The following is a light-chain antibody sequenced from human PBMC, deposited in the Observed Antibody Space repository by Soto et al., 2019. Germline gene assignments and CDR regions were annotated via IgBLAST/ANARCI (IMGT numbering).Light chain of an antibody. CDR1: QSVSNNY. Sequence: VLPQSPGTLSLSPGERATLSCRASQSVSNNYLAWYKPKPGQAPRPLIYGASNRATGIPDSFSGSGSGTDFTLTISRLEPEEFAVYYCQQYGSSGTFGQGTKVDIK. CDR2: GAS. J-gene: IGKJ1*01. V-gene: IGKV3-20*01. CDR3: QQYGSSGT.